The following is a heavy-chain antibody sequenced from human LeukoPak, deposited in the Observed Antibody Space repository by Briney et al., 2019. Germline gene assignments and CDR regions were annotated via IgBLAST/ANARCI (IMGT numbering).Heavy chain of an antibody. J-gene: IGHJ4*02. V-gene: IGHV1-69*04. CDR1: GGTFSSYA. D-gene: IGHD2-15*01. CDR3: ARERSATFYFDY. CDR2: IIPILGIA. Sequence: SVKVSCKASGGTFSSYAISWVRQAPGQGLEWMGRIIPILGIANYAQKFQGRVTITADKSTSTVYMELNSLRSEDTAVYYCARERSATFYFDYWGRGTLVTVSS.